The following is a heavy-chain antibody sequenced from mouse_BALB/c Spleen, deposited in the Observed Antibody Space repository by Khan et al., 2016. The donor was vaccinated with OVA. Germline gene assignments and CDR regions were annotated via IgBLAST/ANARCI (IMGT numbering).Heavy chain of an antibody. CDR3: ARAYGYWYFDG. Sequence: QVQLQQSGAELVRPGSSVKISCKASGYAFSSYWMNWMKQRPGQGLEWIGQIYPGDGETNDNGKFEGKATLTADKSSSTAYLQLSSLTSEDSAVYFCARAYGYWYFDGWGAGTTVTVSS. D-gene: IGHD1-1*01. CDR1: GYAFSSYW. V-gene: IGHV1-80*01. CDR2: IYPGDGET. J-gene: IGHJ1*01.